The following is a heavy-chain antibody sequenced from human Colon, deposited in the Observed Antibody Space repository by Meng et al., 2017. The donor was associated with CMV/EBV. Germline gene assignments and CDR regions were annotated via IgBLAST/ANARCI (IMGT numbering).Heavy chain of an antibody. V-gene: IGHV1-2*02. J-gene: IGHJ1*01. Sequence: QVQLVQAGAEAKKPGASVTVSCKASGYTFTGYYMHWVRQAPGQGLEWMGWINPNSGGTNYAQKFQGRVTMTRDTSISTAYMELSRLRSDDTAVYYCATVSSGYYLYFQHWGQGTLVTVSS. CDR3: ATVSSGYYLYFQH. CDR2: INPNSGGT. CDR1: GYTFTGYY. D-gene: IGHD3-22*01.